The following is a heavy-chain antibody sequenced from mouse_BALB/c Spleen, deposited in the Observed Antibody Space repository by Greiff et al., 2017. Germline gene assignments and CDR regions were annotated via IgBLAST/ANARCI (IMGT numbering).Heavy chain of an antibody. CDR1: GYTFTSYY. CDR3: ARGDGGSFDY. Sequence: VQPQQSGPELVKPGASVRISCKASGYTFTSYYIHWVKQRPGQGLEWIGWIYPGNVNTKYNEKFKGKATLTADKSSSTAYMQLSSLTSEDSAVYFCARGDGGSFDYWGQGTTLTVSS. D-gene: IGHD3-3*01. J-gene: IGHJ2*01. V-gene: IGHV1S56*01. CDR2: IYPGNVNT.